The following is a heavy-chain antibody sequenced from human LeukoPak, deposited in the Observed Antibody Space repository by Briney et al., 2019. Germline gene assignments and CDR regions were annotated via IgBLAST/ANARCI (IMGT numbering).Heavy chain of an antibody. D-gene: IGHD4-17*01. CDR3: ARAGDYGDYVGWFDP. J-gene: IGHJ5*02. V-gene: IGHV4-38-2*01. CDR2: ISHSGST. Sequence: PGGSLRLSCAASGFTFSSYAMSWVRQAPGKGLEWIGSISHSGSTYYDPSLKSRITISVDTSKNQFSLKVRSVTAADTAVYYCARAGDYGDYVGWFDPWGQGTLVTVSS. CDR1: GFTFSSYA.